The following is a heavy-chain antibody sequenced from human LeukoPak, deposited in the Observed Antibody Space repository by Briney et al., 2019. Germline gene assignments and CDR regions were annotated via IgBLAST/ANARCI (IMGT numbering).Heavy chain of an antibody. V-gene: IGHV3-7*01. CDR1: ALTFSRYG. CDR3: ARDWGVDIVATIRDFDI. D-gene: IGHD5-12*01. Sequence: GGSLRPSCADSALTFSRYGRSGVRQAPGKRRVGVSNIKQDGREKHYMDCVKSRFTISRQNAKNSLYLQMNSLRAEDTAVYYCARDWGVDIVATIRDFDIWGQGTMDTVSS. J-gene: IGHJ3*02. CDR2: IKQDGREK.